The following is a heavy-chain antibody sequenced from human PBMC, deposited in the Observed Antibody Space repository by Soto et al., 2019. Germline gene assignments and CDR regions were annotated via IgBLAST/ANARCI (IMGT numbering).Heavy chain of an antibody. Sequence: QVQLVQSGAEVKRPGSSVRVSCRPSGGTLRSYALSGGRQAPGQGLEWMGGIIPIFGTANYAQKFQGRVTITADESTSTAYMELSSLRSEDTAVYYCARGRTPMGGRYWFDPWGQGTLVTVSS. V-gene: IGHV1-69*01. D-gene: IGHD3-16*01. J-gene: IGHJ5*02. CDR2: IIPIFGTA. CDR1: GGTLRSYA. CDR3: ARGRTPMGGRYWFDP.